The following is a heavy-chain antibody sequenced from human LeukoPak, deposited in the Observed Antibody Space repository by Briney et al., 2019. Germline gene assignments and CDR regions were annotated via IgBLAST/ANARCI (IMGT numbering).Heavy chain of an antibody. V-gene: IGHV3-48*02. CDR2: ISSSSSTI. Sequence: PGGSLRLSCVASGLTFRSYSMNWVRQAPGKGLEWVSYISSSSSTIYYADSVKGRFTISRDNAKNSLDLQMNSLRDEDTAVYYCARARASGRSGFDYWGQGTLVTVSS. D-gene: IGHD2-15*01. J-gene: IGHJ4*02. CDR1: GLTFRSYS. CDR3: ARARASGRSGFDY.